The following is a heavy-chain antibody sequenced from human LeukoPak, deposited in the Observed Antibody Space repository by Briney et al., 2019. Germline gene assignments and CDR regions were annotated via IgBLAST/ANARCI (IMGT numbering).Heavy chain of an antibody. V-gene: IGHV3-7*03. J-gene: IGHJ6*02. D-gene: IGHD3-16*01. CDR2: IKQDGSEK. Sequence: AGSLRLSCAASGFTFSSYWMSWVRQAPGKGLEWVANIKQDGSEKYYVDSVKGRFTISRDNAKNSLYLQMSNLRAEDTAVYFCARGGGLDVWGQGATVTVSS. CDR3: ARGGGLDV. CDR1: GFTFSSYW.